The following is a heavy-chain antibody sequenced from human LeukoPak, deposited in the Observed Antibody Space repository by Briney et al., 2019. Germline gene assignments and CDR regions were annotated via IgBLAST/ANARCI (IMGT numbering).Heavy chain of an antibody. V-gene: IGHV3-21*01. CDR1: GFTFSAYN. Sequence: GGSLRLSCAASGFTFSAYNMNWVRRTPGKGLEWISSITTSSSYMFYADSVRGRFTISRDNAENSLYLQMNSLRDEDTAVYYCARDPYSGGYGAYYYYYMDVWGKGTTVTVSS. J-gene: IGHJ6*03. CDR3: ARDPYSGGYGAYYYYYMDV. D-gene: IGHD6-19*01. CDR2: ITTSSSYM.